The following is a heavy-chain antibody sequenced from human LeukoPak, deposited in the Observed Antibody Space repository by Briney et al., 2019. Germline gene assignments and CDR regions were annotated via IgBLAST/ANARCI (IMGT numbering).Heavy chain of an antibody. CDR2: ISGSGGST. CDR3: ALYSSGYYYYYYYGMDV. Sequence: PGGSLRLSCAASGFTFSNYAMSWVRQAPGKGLEWVSAISGSGGSTYYADSVKGRFTISRDNSKNTLYLQMNSLRAEDTAVYYCALYSSGYYYYYYYGMDVWGQGTTVTVSS. D-gene: IGHD3-22*01. J-gene: IGHJ6*02. V-gene: IGHV3-23*01. CDR1: GFTFSNYA.